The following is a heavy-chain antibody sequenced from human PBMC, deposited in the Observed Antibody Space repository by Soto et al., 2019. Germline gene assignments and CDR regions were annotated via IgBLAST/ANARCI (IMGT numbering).Heavy chain of an antibody. D-gene: IGHD7-27*01. CDR2: ISSTRGYT. Sequence: PGGSLRLSGAPSGFTFSSYNMNWVRQSPGKGLEWVSSISSTRGYTYYADSVKGRFTISRDNTRNSVLLQMNSLRAEDTGVYYCARDINWGWRGAYDAFDVWGQGTMVPFS. J-gene: IGHJ3*01. CDR1: GFTFSSYN. CDR3: ARDINWGWRGAYDAFDV. V-gene: IGHV3-21*03.